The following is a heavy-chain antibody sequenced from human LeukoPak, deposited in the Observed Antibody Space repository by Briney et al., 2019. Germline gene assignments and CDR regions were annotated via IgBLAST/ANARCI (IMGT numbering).Heavy chain of an antibody. Sequence: SESVSLTCTVSGGSISGYYWSWIRQPPGKGLEWIGYIYYSGSTNYNPSLKSRVTISVDTSKNQFSLKLSSVTAADTAVYYCARDSRPGDEPGYYYYGMDVWGQGTTVTVSS. CDR1: GGSISGYY. CDR3: ARDSRPGDEPGYYYYGMDV. V-gene: IGHV4-59*01. J-gene: IGHJ6*02. D-gene: IGHD2-21*01. CDR2: IYYSGST.